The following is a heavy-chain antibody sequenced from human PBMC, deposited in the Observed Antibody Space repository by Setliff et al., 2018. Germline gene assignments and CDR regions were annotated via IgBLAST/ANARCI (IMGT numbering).Heavy chain of an antibody. CDR2: IYTSGST. Sequence: SETLSLTCTVSGGSISRGSYDWSWIRQPAGKGLEWIGRIYTSGSTNYNPSLKSRVTISVGTSKNQFSLKLSSVTAAVTAVYYCARSGYYDFWSGFLNDAFDIWGQGTMVTVSS. J-gene: IGHJ3*02. V-gene: IGHV4-61*02. D-gene: IGHD3-3*01. CDR3: ARSGYYDFWSGFLNDAFDI. CDR1: GGSISRGSYD.